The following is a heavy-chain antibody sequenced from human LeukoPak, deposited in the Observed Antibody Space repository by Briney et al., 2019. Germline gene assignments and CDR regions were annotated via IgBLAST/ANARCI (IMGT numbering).Heavy chain of an antibody. Sequence: GASVKVSCKASGGTFSSYAISWVRQAPGQGLEWMGWISPNNGATNYAQKFQGRVAMTRDTSISTAYMELSRLRSDDTAAYYCARASSSWFRTDPIDSWGEGALVTVSS. V-gene: IGHV1-2*02. CDR1: GGTFSSYA. CDR2: ISPNNGAT. CDR3: ARASSSWFRTDPIDS. J-gene: IGHJ4*02. D-gene: IGHD6-13*01.